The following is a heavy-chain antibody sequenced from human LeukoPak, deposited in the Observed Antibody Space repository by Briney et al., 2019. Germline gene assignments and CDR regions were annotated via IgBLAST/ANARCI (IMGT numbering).Heavy chain of an antibody. V-gene: IGHV3-48*01. J-gene: IGHJ1*01. CDR1: GFTFSSYS. CDR3: ARDLRYCSSTSCYTSGGYFQH. CDR2: ISSSTSTI. D-gene: IGHD2-2*02. Sequence: GGSLRLSCAASGFTFSSYSMNWIRQAPGKGLEWVSYISSSTSTIYYADSVKGRFTISRDNSKNTLYLQMSSLRAEDTAVYYCARDLRYCSSTSCYTSGGYFQHWGQGTLVTVSS.